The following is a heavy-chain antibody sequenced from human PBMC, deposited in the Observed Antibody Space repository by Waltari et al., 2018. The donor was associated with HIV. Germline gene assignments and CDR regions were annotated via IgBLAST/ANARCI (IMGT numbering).Heavy chain of an antibody. D-gene: IGHD6-6*01. Sequence: QVQLVQSGAEVKKPGASVKVSCKAYGYTFTCYDINWVPQATGQGLEWMGCMNPNSGNTGYAQKFQGRVTMTRNTSISTAYMELSSLRSEDTAVYYCARVRSSLQTLAHYNWFDPWGQGTLVTISS. J-gene: IGHJ5*02. V-gene: IGHV1-8*01. CDR2: MNPNSGNT. CDR3: ARVRSSLQTLAHYNWFDP. CDR1: GYTFTCYD.